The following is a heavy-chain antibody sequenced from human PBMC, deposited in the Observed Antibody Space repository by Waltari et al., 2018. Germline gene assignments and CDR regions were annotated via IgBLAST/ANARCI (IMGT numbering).Heavy chain of an antibody. CDR1: GGSFSGYY. Sequence: QVQLQQWGAGLLKPSETLSLTCAVYGGSFSGYYWSWIRQPPGKGLEWIGEINHSGSTNYNPSLKSRVTISVDTSKNQFSLKLSSVTAADTAVYYCARVYVHYYGSGSDYWGQGTLVTVSS. D-gene: IGHD3-10*01. CDR3: ARVYVHYYGSGSDY. CDR2: INHSGST. V-gene: IGHV4-34*01. J-gene: IGHJ4*02.